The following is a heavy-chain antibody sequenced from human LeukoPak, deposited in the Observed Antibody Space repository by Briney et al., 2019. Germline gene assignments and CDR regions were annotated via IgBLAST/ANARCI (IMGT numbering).Heavy chain of an antibody. CDR3: ARGLKYCSSTSCYEGPYYYYYYMDV. Sequence: GSSVKLCCKAGGATFSSYPFTWVRHAPGPRLEWMGEITPTFSAPNSAQTFEGRVTITADESTGTAYMELSSLRSEDTAVYYCARGLKYCSSTSCYEGPYYYYYYMDVWGKENTVTVSS. V-gene: IGHV1-69*13. D-gene: IGHD2-2*01. J-gene: IGHJ6*03. CDR2: ITPTFSAP. CDR1: GATFSSYP.